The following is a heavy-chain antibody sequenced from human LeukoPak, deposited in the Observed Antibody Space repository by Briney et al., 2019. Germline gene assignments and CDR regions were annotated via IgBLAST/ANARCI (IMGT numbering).Heavy chain of an antibody. D-gene: IGHD2-15*01. CDR3: AREGNGLLSKDLDY. J-gene: IGHJ4*02. Sequence: ASVKVSCKGSGYTFTDYYLHWVRQAPGQGLEWVGYINPRDGGTSSPPNFRGRVTMTTDASSSTVYTELSRLTSDDTAIYYCAREGNGLLSKDLDYWGQGTLVTVSS. CDR2: INPRDGGT. CDR1: GYTFTDYY. V-gene: IGHV1-2*02.